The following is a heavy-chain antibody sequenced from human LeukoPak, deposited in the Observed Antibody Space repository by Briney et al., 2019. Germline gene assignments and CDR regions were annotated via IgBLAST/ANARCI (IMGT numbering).Heavy chain of an antibody. CDR3: ARETFRVGNYYIDY. D-gene: IGHD3-16*01. V-gene: IGHV4-34*01. Sequence: PSETLSLTCAVYGGSFSGYYWSWIRQPPGEGLEWIGEINHSGNTNYNPSLKSRVTISVDTSKNQFSLKLSSVTAADTAVYYCARETFRVGNYYIDYWGQGTLVTVSS. CDR1: GGSFSGYY. CDR2: INHSGNT. J-gene: IGHJ4*02.